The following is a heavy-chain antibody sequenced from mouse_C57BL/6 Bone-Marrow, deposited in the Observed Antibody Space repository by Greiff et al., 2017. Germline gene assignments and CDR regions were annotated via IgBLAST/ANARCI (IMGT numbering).Heavy chain of an antibody. CDR2: LLPGSGST. CDR1: GYTFTGYW. CDR3: AREGGSSFCFDY. J-gene: IGHJ2*01. D-gene: IGHD1-1*01. V-gene: IGHV1-9*01. Sequence: QVQLQQSGAELMKPGASVKLSCTATGYTFTGYWIEWVKQSPGHGLEWIGELLPGSGSTNYKEKFKGKANFTADTSSNTDYLQLSSLTTEDSAIYYCAREGGSSFCFDYGGQGTTLTVSS.